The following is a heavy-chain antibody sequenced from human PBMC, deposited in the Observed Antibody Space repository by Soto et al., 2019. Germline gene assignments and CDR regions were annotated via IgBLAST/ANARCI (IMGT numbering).Heavy chain of an antibody. CDR1: GYSFTSYW. CDR2: IYPGDSDT. D-gene: IGHD1-26*01. CDR3: ARHGYSGSYHYYYYGMDV. V-gene: IGHV5-51*01. Sequence: GESLKISCKGSGYSFTSYWIGWVRQMPGKGLEWMGIIYPGDSDTRYSPSFQGQVTISADKSISTAYLQWSSLKASDTAMYYCARHGYSGSYHYYYYGMDVWGQGTTVTVSS. J-gene: IGHJ6*02.